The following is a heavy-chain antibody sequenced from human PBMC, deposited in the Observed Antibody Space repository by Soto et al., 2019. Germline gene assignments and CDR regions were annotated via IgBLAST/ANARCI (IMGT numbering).Heavy chain of an antibody. J-gene: IGHJ4*02. Sequence: SETLSLTCSVSGGSVTSGNYYWIWIRQPPGKGLEWLGHIYYSGSTNYNPSLESRVTISVDASKNQCSLKLSSVTAADTAIYYCARGPVVTPFVDYWGQGTLVTVSS. CDR1: GGSVTSGNYY. CDR3: ARGPVVTPFVDY. CDR2: IYYSGST. D-gene: IGHD2-21*02. V-gene: IGHV4-61*01.